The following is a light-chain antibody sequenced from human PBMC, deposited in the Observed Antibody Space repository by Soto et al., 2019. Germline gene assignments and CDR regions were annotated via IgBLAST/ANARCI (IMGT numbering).Light chain of an antibody. Sequence: NFMLTQPNSVSESPGETVTISCTRTSGGIASNYVQWYQQRPGSAPTLVIYEHNQRPSGVPDRFSGSTDGSSNSASLTISGLQTEDEADYYCQSYDSSFVVFGGGTKLTVL. CDR1: SGGIASNY. CDR2: EHN. V-gene: IGLV6-57*04. J-gene: IGLJ2*01. CDR3: QSYDSSFVV.